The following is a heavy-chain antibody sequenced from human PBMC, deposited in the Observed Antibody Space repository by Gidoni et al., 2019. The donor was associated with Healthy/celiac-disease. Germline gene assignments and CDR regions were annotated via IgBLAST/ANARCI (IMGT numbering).Heavy chain of an antibody. J-gene: IGHJ3*02. Sequence: QEQLVQSGAEGKKPGYSVKVSCQASGGTSSSYAIRWVRPAPGQGLEWMGGIIPIFGTANYAQKFQGRVTITADESTSTAYMELSSLRSEDTAVYYCARAFHQLLIVRGPLFDIWGQGTMVTVSS. CDR1: GGTSSSYA. D-gene: IGHD3-22*01. CDR3: ARAFHQLLIVRGPLFDI. CDR2: IIPIFGTA. V-gene: IGHV1-69*01.